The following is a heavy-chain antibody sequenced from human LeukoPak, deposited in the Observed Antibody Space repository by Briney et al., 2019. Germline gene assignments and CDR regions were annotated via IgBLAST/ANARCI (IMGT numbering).Heavy chain of an antibody. CDR1: GFTFNNYI. CDR3: ARRPNAGFYGIAY. CDR2: ITSSSDTM. Sequence: PGGSLTLSCAASGFTFNNYIMNWVRQAPGKGLEWVSFITSSSDTMYHADSVKGRFTISRDNAKNSVYLQMNSLRDEDTAVYYCARRPNAGFYGIAYWGQGTLVTVSS. J-gene: IGHJ4*02. D-gene: IGHD2/OR15-2a*01. V-gene: IGHV3-48*02.